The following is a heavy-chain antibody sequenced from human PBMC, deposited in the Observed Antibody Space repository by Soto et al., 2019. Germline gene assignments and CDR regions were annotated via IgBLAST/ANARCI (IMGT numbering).Heavy chain of an antibody. CDR1: GFIFRTHA. Sequence: WGSLRLSCAASGFIFRTHAMSWVRQAPGKGLEWISSISGSGLRTYYADSVKGRFTISRDNSKSTVYLELNNLSAEDTAVYHCAKNQGVELVPLATVDWFDPWGQGSVVTVSS. J-gene: IGHJ5*02. CDR2: ISGSGLRT. V-gene: IGHV3-23*01. D-gene: IGHD1-26*01. CDR3: AKNQGVELVPLATVDWFDP.